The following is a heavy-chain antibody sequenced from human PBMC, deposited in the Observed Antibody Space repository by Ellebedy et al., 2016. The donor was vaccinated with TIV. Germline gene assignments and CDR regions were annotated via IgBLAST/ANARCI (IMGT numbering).Heavy chain of an antibody. V-gene: IGHV3-7*03. D-gene: IGHD3-3*01. J-gene: IGHJ6*02. CDR2: IKQDGSEK. Sequence: GESLKISXVASGFTFSSYWMSWVRQAPGKGLEWVANIKQDGSEKYYVDSVKGRFTISRDNAKNSLYLQMNSLRAEDTAVYYCARGPGYDFWRDYYYGMDVWGQGTTVTVSS. CDR3: ARGPGYDFWRDYYYGMDV. CDR1: GFTFSSYW.